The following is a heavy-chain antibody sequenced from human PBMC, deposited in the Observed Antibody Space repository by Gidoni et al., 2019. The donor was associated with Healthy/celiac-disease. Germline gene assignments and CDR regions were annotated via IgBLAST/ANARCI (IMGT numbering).Heavy chain of an antibody. V-gene: IGHV4-59*01. CDR2: IYYRGST. D-gene: IGHD4-17*01. Sequence: QVQLQESGPGLVKPSATLSLPCTVSGGSISSYYWSWIRQPPGKGLEWIGYIYYRGSTNYNPSHKSRVTISVDTSKNQFSLKLSSVTAADTAVYYCARAPTVTHFDYWGQGTLVTVSS. CDR3: ARAPTVTHFDY. J-gene: IGHJ4*02. CDR1: GGSISSYY.